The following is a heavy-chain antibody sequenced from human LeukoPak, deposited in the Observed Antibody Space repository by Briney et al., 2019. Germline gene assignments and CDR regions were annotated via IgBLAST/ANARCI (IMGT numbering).Heavy chain of an antibody. J-gene: IGHJ6*02. CDR1: GFTFSTYS. Sequence: PGGSLRLSCAASGFTFSTYSMHWVRQAPGKGLEWVAIISYDGSNKYYADSVKGRFSISRDNSKNTLYLQMNSLRAEDTAVYYCAKEVYSGHPYYYGMDVWGQGTTVTVSS. V-gene: IGHV3-30*04. CDR2: ISYDGSNK. CDR3: AKEVYSGHPYYYGMDV. D-gene: IGHD5-12*01.